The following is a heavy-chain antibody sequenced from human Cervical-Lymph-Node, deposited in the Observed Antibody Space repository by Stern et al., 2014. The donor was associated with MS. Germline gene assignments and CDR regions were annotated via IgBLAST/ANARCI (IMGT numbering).Heavy chain of an antibody. D-gene: IGHD3/OR15-3a*01. CDR2: IKSKSEGGTT. CDR3: TTGGDFWTGYYLDN. CDR1: GLTFSDAW. J-gene: IGHJ4*02. V-gene: IGHV3-15*07. Sequence: EVQLVESGGGLAKPGGSLRMSCVASGLTFSDAWMTWVRKAPGKGLEWVARIKSKSEGGTTGYGPPVEGRFSISREDSTNTLYLEMKSLKIEDTAVYYCTTGGDFWTGYYLDNWGQGTLVTVSS.